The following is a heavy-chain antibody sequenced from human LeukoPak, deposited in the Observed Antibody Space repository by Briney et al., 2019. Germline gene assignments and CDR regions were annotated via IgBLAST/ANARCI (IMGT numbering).Heavy chain of an antibody. CDR2: MNPNSGNT. J-gene: IGHJ4*02. Sequence: ASVKVSCKASGYTFTSYDINWVRQATGQGLEWVGWMNPNSGNTGYAQKFQGRVTMTRNTSISTAYMELSSLRSEDTAVYYCARGPLDCTNGVCYEGGRDYWGQGTLVTVSS. CDR3: ARGPLDCTNGVCYEGGRDY. V-gene: IGHV1-8*01. CDR1: GYTFTSYD. D-gene: IGHD2-8*01.